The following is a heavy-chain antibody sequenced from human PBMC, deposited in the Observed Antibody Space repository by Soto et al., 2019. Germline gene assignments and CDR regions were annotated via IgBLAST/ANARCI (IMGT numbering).Heavy chain of an antibody. CDR1: GGTFSSYT. CDR3: ASTISQAHYYYYMDV. J-gene: IGHJ6*03. Sequence: QVQLVQSGAEVKKPGSSVKVSCKASGGTFSSYTISWVRQAPGQGLEWMGRTIPILGIANYAQKFQGRVTITADKSTSTAYMELSSLRSEDTAVYYCASTISQAHYYYYMDVWGKGTTVTVSS. CDR2: TIPILGIA. V-gene: IGHV1-69*02. D-gene: IGHD3-9*01.